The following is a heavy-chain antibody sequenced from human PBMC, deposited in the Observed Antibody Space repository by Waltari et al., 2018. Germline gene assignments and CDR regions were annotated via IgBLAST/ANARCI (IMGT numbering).Heavy chain of an antibody. CDR3: ATVGVVVVNNFDY. J-gene: IGHJ4*02. CDR1: GYTFTSYD. V-gene: IGHV1-8*02. Sequence: QVQLVQSGAEVKKPGASVKVSCKASGYTFTSYDINWVRQATGQGLEWMGWMNPNSGNTGYAEKFQGRVTITADTSTDTAYMELSSLRSEDTAVYYCATVGVVVVNNFDYWGQGTLVTVSS. D-gene: IGHD3-22*01. CDR2: MNPNSGNT.